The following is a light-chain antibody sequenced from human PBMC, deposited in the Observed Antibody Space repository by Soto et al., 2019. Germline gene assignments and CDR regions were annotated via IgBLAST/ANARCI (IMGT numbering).Light chain of an antibody. CDR2: GSS. J-gene: IGKJ2*01. Sequence: EVVLTQSPGTLSLSPGERASLSCRASQSVSNNYLAWYQQKTGQSPKLLIFGSSDRATGIPDRFSGSGSGTYFTLTISRLEPEDFAVYYCQQYGSSPPYTFGQGTKLEIK. CDR3: QQYGSSPPYT. CDR1: QSVSNNY. V-gene: IGKV3-20*01.